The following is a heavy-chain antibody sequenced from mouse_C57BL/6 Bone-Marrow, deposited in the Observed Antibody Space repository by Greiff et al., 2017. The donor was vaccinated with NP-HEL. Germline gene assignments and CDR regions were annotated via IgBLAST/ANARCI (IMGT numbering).Heavy chain of an antibody. CDR3: ARGKVVAYYYAMDY. V-gene: IGHV5-4*01. Sequence: EVQVVESGGGLVKPGGSLKLSCAASGFTFSSYAMSWVRQTPEKRLEWVATISDGGSYTYYPDNVKGRFTISRDNAKNNLYLQMSHLKSEDTAMYYCARGKVVAYYYAMDYWGQGTSVTVSS. CDR1: GFTFSSYA. J-gene: IGHJ4*01. CDR2: ISDGGSYT. D-gene: IGHD1-1*01.